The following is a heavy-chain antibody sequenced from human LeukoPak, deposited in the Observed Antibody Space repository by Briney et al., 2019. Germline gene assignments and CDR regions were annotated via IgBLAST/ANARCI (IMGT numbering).Heavy chain of an antibody. D-gene: IGHD6-19*01. J-gene: IGHJ6*02. V-gene: IGHV1-8*01. CDR2: MNPNSGNT. Sequence: ASVKVSCKASGYTFASYDINWVRQATGQGLEWMGWMNPNSGNTGYAQKFQGRVTMTRNTSISTAYMELSSLRSEDTAVYYCARGPVPSSGWYPHYYYYGMDVWGQGTTVTVSS. CDR3: ARGPVPSSGWYPHYYYYGMDV. CDR1: GYTFASYD.